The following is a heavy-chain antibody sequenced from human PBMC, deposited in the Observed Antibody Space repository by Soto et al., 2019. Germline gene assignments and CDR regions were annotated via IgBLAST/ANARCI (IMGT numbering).Heavy chain of an antibody. D-gene: IGHD4-17*01. CDR3: ARSGYGDYDAFDI. V-gene: IGHV3-48*01. CDR1: GFTFSSYS. Sequence: GGSLRLSCAASGFTFSSYSMNWVRQAPGKGLEWVSYISSSSSTIYYADSVKGRFTISRDNAKNSLYLQMNSLRAEDTAVYYCARSGYGDYDAFDIWGQGTMVTVSS. CDR2: ISSSSSTI. J-gene: IGHJ3*02.